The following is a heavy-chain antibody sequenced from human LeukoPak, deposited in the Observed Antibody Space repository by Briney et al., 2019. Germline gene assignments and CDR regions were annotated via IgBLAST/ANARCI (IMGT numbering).Heavy chain of an antibody. V-gene: IGHV4-30-2*01. CDR3: ASSLAGAGTGDAFDI. CDR2: IYQSGST. CDR1: GGSVSSGGYY. D-gene: IGHD6-19*01. J-gene: IGHJ3*02. Sequence: PSQTLSLTCTVSGGSVSSGGYYWSWIRQPPGKGLEWIGYIYQSGSTYYNPPLKSRVTISVDRSKNQFSLKLSSVTAADTAVYYCASSLAGAGTGDAFDIWGQGTMVTVSS.